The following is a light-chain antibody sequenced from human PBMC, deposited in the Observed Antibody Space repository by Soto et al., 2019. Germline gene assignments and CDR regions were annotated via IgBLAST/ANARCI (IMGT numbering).Light chain of an antibody. CDR3: QQRYSTPLT. CDR1: KSISSY. Sequence: DIPMTQSQSSLSASVGDRVTITCRASKSISSYLNWYQQKPGKAPKLLIYAASSLQSGVPSRFSGSGSGTEFTLTISSLQPADFATYYCQQRYSTPLTFGGGTKGEIK. J-gene: IGKJ4*01. CDR2: AAS. V-gene: IGKV1-39*01.